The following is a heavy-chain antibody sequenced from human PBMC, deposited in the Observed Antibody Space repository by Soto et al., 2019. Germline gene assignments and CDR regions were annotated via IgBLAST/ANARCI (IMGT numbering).Heavy chain of an antibody. CDR1: GFSFSKYG. J-gene: IGHJ4*02. V-gene: IGHV3-30*18. D-gene: IGHD5-18*01. Sequence: QVALVESGGGVVRPGRSLRLSCGASGFSFSKYGMHWVRQAPGEGLEWLSLISYDGSNKYYADSVKGRFTISRDNSKNTLYLQMNSLRAEDTAVYYCAKTTWIQLWLAFDYWGQGTLVTVSS. CDR3: AKTTWIQLWLAFDY. CDR2: ISYDGSNK.